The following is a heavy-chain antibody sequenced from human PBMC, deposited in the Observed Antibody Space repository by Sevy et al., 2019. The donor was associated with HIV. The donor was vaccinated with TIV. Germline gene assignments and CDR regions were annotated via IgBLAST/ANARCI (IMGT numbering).Heavy chain of an antibody. Sequence: GGSLRLSCAASGFTFSSYGMHWVRQAPGKGLEWAAVIWYDGSNKYYADSVKGRFTISRDNSKNTLYLQMNSLRAEDTAVYYCARDSGEGGHWGQGTLVTVSS. J-gene: IGHJ4*02. D-gene: IGHD1-26*01. V-gene: IGHV3-33*01. CDR2: IWYDGSNK. CDR3: ARDSGEGGH. CDR1: GFTFSSYG.